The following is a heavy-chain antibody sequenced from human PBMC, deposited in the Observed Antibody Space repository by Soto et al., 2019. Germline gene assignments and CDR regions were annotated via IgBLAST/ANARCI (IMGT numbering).Heavy chain of an antibody. Sequence: GGSLRLSCAASGFTFSSYSMNWVRQAPGKGLEWVSSISSSSSYIYYADSVKGRFTISRDKAKNSLYLQMNSLRAEDTAVYYCARDEVAAAGSLLESDLYWYFDLWGRGTLVTVSS. CDR1: GFTFSSYS. V-gene: IGHV3-21*01. J-gene: IGHJ2*01. D-gene: IGHD6-13*01. CDR2: ISSSSSYI. CDR3: ARDEVAAAGSLLESDLYWYFDL.